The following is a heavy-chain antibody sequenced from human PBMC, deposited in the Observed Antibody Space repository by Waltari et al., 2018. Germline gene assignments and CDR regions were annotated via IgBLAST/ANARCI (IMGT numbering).Heavy chain of an antibody. CDR2: INPNSGAT. V-gene: IGHV1-2*06. J-gene: IGHJ4*02. CDR1: GYIFTGYY. Sequence: QVQLVQSGAEVKKPGASMKVSCKASGYIFTGYYMHWVRQAPGQGLEWMGRINPNSGATNYTQKFQGRVTMTRDKSISTAYMELSRLRSDDTAVYYCAREGPEGLDYGGQGTLVTVSS. CDR3: AREGPEGLDY.